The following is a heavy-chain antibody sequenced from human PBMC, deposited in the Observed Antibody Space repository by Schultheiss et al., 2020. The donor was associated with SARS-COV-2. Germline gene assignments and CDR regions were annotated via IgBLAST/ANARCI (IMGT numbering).Heavy chain of an antibody. Sequence: GGSLRLSCAASGFTFSSCSMNWVRQAPGKGLVWVAHINTDGTYTRFADSVKGRFTISRDNARNTVYLQMHSLRAEDTAIYYCARPLTGGQFKSHTWFDPWGQGTLVTVSS. CDR3: ARPLTGGQFKSHTWFDP. V-gene: IGHV3-74*01. CDR1: GFTFSSCS. CDR2: INTDGTYT. D-gene: IGHD1-26*01. J-gene: IGHJ5*02.